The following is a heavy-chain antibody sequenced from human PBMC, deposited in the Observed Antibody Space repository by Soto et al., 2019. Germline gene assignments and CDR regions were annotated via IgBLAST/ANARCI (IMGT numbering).Heavy chain of an antibody. J-gene: IGHJ2*01. CDR3: ARSSYFDDKWYFDL. CDR2: VYYSGST. V-gene: IGHV4-30-4*01. CDR1: GASINNNDYY. Sequence: SETLSLTCTVSGASINNNDYYWSWIRQTPGKGLECIGYVYYSGSTDYIPSLKSRLSMSIDKSQNQFTLKLNSVTAADTATYYCARSSYFDDKWYFDLWGRGTLFTVSS. D-gene: IGHD3-22*01.